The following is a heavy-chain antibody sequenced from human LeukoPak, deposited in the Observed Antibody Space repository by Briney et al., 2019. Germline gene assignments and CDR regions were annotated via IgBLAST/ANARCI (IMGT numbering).Heavy chain of an antibody. CDR1: GYTFTGYY. CDR2: INPNSGGT. V-gene: IGHV1-2*06. CDR3: LGEQPDGIDY. D-gene: IGHD3-16*01. Sequence: GASVKVSCKASGYTFTGYYMHWVRQARGQGLEWMGRINPNSGGTNYAQKFQGRVTMTRDTSISTAYMELSRLRSDDTAVYYCLGEQPDGIDYWGQGTLVTVSS. J-gene: IGHJ4*02.